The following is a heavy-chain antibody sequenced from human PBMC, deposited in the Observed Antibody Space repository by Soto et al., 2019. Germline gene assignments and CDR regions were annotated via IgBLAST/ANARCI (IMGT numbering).Heavy chain of an antibody. CDR1: GGSISSGDYY. V-gene: IGHV4-30-4*01. J-gene: IGHJ5*02. CDR3: ARRATITAWFDP. D-gene: IGHD1-20*01. Sequence: QGQLQESGPGLVKPSQTLSLTCPVSGGSISSGDYYWGWTRQPPGKGLEWIGYIYYSGSTYYNPSRKSRVTISGDPSKNQFSLKLSSVTAADTAVYYCARRATITAWFDPWGQGTLVTVSS. CDR2: IYYSGST.